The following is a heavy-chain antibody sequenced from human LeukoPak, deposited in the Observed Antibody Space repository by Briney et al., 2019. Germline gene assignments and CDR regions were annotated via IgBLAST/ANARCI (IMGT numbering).Heavy chain of an antibody. CDR2: IYYSGST. V-gene: IGHV4-59*08. CDR1: GDSISSYY. CDR3: ARSIAVAGTNWFDP. D-gene: IGHD6-19*01. Sequence: SETLSLTCTVSGDSISSYYWSWIRQPPGKGLEWIGYIYYSGSTNYNPSLKSRVTISVDTSKNQFSLKLSSVTAADTAVYYCARSIAVAGTNWFDPWGQGTLVTVSS. J-gene: IGHJ5*02.